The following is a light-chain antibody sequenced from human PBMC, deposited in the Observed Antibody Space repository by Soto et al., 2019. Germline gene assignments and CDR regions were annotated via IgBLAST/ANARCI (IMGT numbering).Light chain of an antibody. CDR3: SSYTSSSTVYV. Sequence: QSALTQPASVSGSPGQSITISCTGTSSDVGGYNYVSWYQQHPGKAPKLMIYEVSNRPSGVSNRFSGSKSGNTASLTISGLQAEDKADYYCSSYTSSSTVYVFGTGTKLTVL. V-gene: IGLV2-14*01. J-gene: IGLJ1*01. CDR2: EVS. CDR1: SSDVGGYNY.